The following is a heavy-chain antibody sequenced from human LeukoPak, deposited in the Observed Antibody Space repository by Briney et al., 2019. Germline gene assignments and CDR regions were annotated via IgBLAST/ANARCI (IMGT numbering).Heavy chain of an antibody. V-gene: IGHV1-2*02. CDR3: ARETCSSTSCYLAAVSWFDP. D-gene: IGHD2-2*01. J-gene: IGHJ5*02. CDR1: GYTFTGYY. Sequence: SVKVSCKASGYTFTGYYMHWVRQAPGQGPEWMGWINPNSGGTNYAQKFQGRVTMTRDTSISTAYMELSRLRSDDTAVYYCARETCSSTSCYLAAVSWFDPWGQGTLVTVSS. CDR2: INPNSGGT.